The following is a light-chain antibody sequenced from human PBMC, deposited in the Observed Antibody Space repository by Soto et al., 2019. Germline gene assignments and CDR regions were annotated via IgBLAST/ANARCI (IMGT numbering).Light chain of an antibody. J-gene: IGKJ1*01. Sequence: DIQMTQSPSSLSASVGDRVTITCRASQSISNYLNWYQQKPGKAPKFLIYAASSLQSGVPSRFSGSGSGTDFTLTNSSLQREDFATYFCQQSFSSSWTFGPGTKVEI. V-gene: IGKV1-39*01. CDR3: QQSFSSSWT. CDR2: AAS. CDR1: QSISNY.